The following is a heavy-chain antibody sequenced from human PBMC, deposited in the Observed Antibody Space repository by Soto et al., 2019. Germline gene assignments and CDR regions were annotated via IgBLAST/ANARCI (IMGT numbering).Heavy chain of an antibody. J-gene: IGHJ4*02. Sequence: QPQLQESGPGLVKPSETLSLTCTVSGGSVSSCCNYWGWVRQPTGKGLEWIGSINKSGSTPFNPSHRRRVTISVDTPKNQSSLTLTSVTAADTAVYYCARGLSSPSATGIWGQGILVTVSS. CDR3: ARGLSSPSATGI. V-gene: IGHV4-39*01. CDR2: INKSGST. D-gene: IGHD6-6*01. CDR1: GGSVSSCCNY.